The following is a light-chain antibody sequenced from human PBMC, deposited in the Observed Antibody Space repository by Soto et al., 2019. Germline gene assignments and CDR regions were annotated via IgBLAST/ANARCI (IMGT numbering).Light chain of an antibody. CDR2: DVS. Sequence: QSALTQPRSVSGSPGQSVTISCTGTSSDVDGYNYVSWYQQHLGKAPKLMIYDVSERPSGVPDRFSGSKSGNTASLTISGLQAEDEADYYCCSYAGSYTSYVFGTGTKLTVL. CDR1: SSDVDGYNY. J-gene: IGLJ1*01. CDR3: CSYAGSYTSYV. V-gene: IGLV2-11*01.